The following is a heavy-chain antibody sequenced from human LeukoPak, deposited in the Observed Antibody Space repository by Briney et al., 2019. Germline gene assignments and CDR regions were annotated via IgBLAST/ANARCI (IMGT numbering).Heavy chain of an antibody. V-gene: IGHV3-23*01. J-gene: IGHJ4*02. D-gene: IGHD1-26*01. CDR1: GFTFSTYA. Sequence: PGGSLRLSCAASGFTFSTYAMNWVRQAPGQGLEWVSGISGSGDNTYYADSVRGRFTISRDKSKSTVYLQMNSLGVEDTAIYYCARGRKLGAPTYFFDCWGQGTLVTVSS. CDR2: ISGSGDNT. CDR3: ARGRKLGAPTYFFDC.